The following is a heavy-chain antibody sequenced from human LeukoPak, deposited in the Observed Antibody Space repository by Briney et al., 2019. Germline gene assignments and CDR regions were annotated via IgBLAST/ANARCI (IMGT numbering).Heavy chain of an antibody. CDR3: ARGNYGNYLNWFAP. V-gene: IGHV3-11*04. D-gene: IGHD4-11*01. J-gene: IGHJ5*02. Sequence: GGPLRLSCVASGFTFSDYYMSWIRQAPGKGLEWLSYISSSGSTIYYADSVKGRFSISRDNAKKTLYLQITSLRAEDTAVYYCARGNYGNYLNWFAPWGQGPLVTVSS. CDR2: ISSSGSTI. CDR1: GFTFSDYY.